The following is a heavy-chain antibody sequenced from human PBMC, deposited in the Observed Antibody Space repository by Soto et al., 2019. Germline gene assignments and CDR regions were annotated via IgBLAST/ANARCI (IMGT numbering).Heavy chain of an antibody. CDR1: GFTFSSYG. Sequence: SLRLSCAASGFTFSSYGMHRVRQAPGKGLEWVAVISYDGSNKYYADSVKGRFTISRDNSKNTLYLQMNSLRAEDTAVYYCAKDTGIQLRKKYYYYGMDVWGQGTTVTVSS. CDR3: AKDTGIQLRKKYYYYGMDV. CDR2: ISYDGSNK. V-gene: IGHV3-30*18. D-gene: IGHD5-18*01. J-gene: IGHJ6*02.